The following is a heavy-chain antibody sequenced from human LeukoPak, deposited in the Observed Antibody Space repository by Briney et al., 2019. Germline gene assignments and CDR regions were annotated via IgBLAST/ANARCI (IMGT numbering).Heavy chain of an antibody. CDR3: AKVPQPDYYFDS. CDR2: LTDSGDAT. J-gene: IGHJ4*02. V-gene: IGHV3-23*01. Sequence: PGGSLRLSCAVSGFTFSHYAMSWVRQAPGTGLEWVGSLTDSGDATYYADSVKGRLTISRDNSNSTLYLHISGLRDEDTAVYYCAKVPQPDYYFDSWGQGSLVTVSS. CDR1: GFTFSHYA.